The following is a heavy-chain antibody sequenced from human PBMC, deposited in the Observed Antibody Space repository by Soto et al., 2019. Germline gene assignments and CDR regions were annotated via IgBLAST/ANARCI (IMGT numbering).Heavy chain of an antibody. J-gene: IGHJ4*02. Sequence: EVQLLESGGGLVKPGGSLRLSCAASGFPYSRYDSYAMSWVRPAPGKGLEWVSSVSGSGAKPFYAASVNGRFTISRDNSKNTLYLQVSSLRGKDTAVYYSASQFGGVVDGIYYFDFWSQGTRVTVSS. CDR3: ASQFGGVVDGIYYFDF. CDR1: GFPYSRYDSYA. V-gene: IGHV3-23*01. CDR2: VSGSGAKP. D-gene: IGHD3-16*02.